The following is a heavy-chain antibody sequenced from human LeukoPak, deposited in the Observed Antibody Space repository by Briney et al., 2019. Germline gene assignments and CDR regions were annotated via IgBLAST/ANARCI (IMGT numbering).Heavy chain of an antibody. D-gene: IGHD6-6*01. J-gene: IGHJ4*02. CDR3: ARDRSSSSSYFDY. CDR2: MYFSGIT. Sequence: SQTLSLTCTVSGVSISSGGYYWSWIRQHPGKGLEWIGYMYFSGITSYNPSLKSRVTISVDTSKNQFSRNLSSVTAADTAVYYCARDRSSSSSYFDYWGQGTLVTVSS. CDR1: GVSISSGGYY. V-gene: IGHV4-31*03.